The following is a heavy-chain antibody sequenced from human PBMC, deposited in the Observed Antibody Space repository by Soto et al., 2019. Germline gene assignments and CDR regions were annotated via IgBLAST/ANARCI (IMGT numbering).Heavy chain of an antibody. CDR3: TTEGGEHCSSTSCQSGYYYYYGMDV. CDR2: IKSKTDGGTT. V-gene: IGHV3-15*01. CDR1: GFTISNAW. D-gene: IGHD2-2*01. Sequence: PGGSLRLSCAASGFTISNAWRSRVRQAPGKGLEWVGRIKSKTDGGTTDYAAPEKARSTISRDDSKNTLYLKMNSLKTENTAVYYFTTEGGEHCSSTSCQSGYYYYYGMDVWGQGTTVTVSS. J-gene: IGHJ6*02.